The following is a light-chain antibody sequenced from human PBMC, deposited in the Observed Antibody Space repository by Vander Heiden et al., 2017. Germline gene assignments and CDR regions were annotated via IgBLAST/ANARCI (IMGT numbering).Light chain of an antibody. Sequence: QSALTQPASVSGSPGQSITISCNGTSSDVGGYNYVSWYQQHPGKAPKLMIYEVSNRPSGVSNRFSGSKSGNTASLTISGLQAEDEADYYCSSYTSSSTDVVFGGGTKLTVL. CDR3: SSYTSSSTDVV. V-gene: IGLV2-14*01. CDR1: SSDVGGYNY. J-gene: IGLJ2*01. CDR2: EVS.